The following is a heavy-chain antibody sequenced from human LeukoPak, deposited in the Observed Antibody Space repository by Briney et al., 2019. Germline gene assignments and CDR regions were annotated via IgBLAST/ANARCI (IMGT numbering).Heavy chain of an antibody. D-gene: IGHD3-16*02. Sequence: SVKVSCKASGGTFSSYAISWVRQAPGQGLEWMGGIIPIFGTANYAQKFQGRVTITTDESTSTAYMELSSLRSEDTAVYYCARSAYNYRYVYFDHWGQGTLVIVSS. V-gene: IGHV1-69*05. J-gene: IGHJ4*02. CDR2: IIPIFGTA. CDR3: ARSAYNYRYVYFDH. CDR1: GGTFSSYA.